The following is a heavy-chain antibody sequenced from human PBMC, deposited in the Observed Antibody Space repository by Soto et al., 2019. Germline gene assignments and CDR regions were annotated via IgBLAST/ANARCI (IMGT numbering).Heavy chain of an antibody. CDR3: ARGRYSGSYYGDYYYYYGMDV. V-gene: IGHV1-8*01. Sequence: ASVKVSCKASGYTFTSYDINWVRQATGQGLEWMGWMNPNSGNTGYAQKFQGRVTMTRNTSISTAYMELSSLRSEDTAVYYCARGRYSGSYYGDYYYYYGMDVWGQGTTVNVSS. CDR1: GYTFTSYD. D-gene: IGHD1-26*01. J-gene: IGHJ6*02. CDR2: MNPNSGNT.